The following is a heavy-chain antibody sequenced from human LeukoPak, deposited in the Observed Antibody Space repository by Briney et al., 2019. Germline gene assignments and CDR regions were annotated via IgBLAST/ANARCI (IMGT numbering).Heavy chain of an antibody. CDR3: ARIWYTSGWYFFDY. CDR1: GGSFSGYY. J-gene: IGHJ4*02. CDR2: INHSGST. Sequence: SSETLSLTCAVYGGSFSGYYWSWIRQPPGKGLEWIGEINHSGSTNYNPSLKSRVTISVDKSKNQFSLKLSSVTAADTAVYYCARIWYTSGWYFFDYWGQGTLVTVSS. D-gene: IGHD6-19*01. V-gene: IGHV4-34*01.